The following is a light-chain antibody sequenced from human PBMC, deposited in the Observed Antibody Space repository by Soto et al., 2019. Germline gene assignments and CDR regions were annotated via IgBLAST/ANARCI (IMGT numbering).Light chain of an antibody. V-gene: IGKV3-20*01. CDR1: QSVGSNY. J-gene: IGKJ3*01. CDR3: QQYTTSPFT. CDR2: GAS. Sequence: EIVLTQSPGTLSLSPGERATLYCRASQSVGSNYLAWYQQKPGQAPRVLIYGASSRATGIPDRFSGSGSGADFNLTISRLEPEDFAVYYCQQYTTSPFTFGPGTKVDIK.